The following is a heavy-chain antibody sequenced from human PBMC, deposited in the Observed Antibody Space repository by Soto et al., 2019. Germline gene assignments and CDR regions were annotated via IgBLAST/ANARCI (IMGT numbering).Heavy chain of an antibody. Sequence: EVQLLESGGGLVQPGGSLRLSCAASGFTFSSYAMSWVRQAPGKGLEWVSAISGSGGSTYYADSVKGRFTISRDNSKNTLDLQMNSLRAEDTAVYYCAKVGGPTVPYYYYYGMDVWGQGTTVTVSS. CDR2: ISGSGGST. J-gene: IGHJ6*02. D-gene: IGHD4-17*01. V-gene: IGHV3-23*01. CDR3: AKVGGPTVPYYYYYGMDV. CDR1: GFTFSSYA.